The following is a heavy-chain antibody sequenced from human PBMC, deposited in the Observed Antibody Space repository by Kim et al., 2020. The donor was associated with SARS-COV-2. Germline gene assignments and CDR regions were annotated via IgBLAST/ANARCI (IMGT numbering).Heavy chain of an antibody. J-gene: IGHJ5*02. CDR3: ARRPAAGTGDWFDP. V-gene: IGHV4-39*01. Sequence: TPSLKSRVTISVDTSKNQFSLKLSSVTAADTAVYYCARRPAAGTGDWFDPWGQGTLVTVSS. D-gene: IGHD6-13*01.